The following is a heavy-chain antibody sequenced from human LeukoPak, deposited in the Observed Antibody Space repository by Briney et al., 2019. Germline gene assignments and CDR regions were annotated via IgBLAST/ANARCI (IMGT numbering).Heavy chain of an antibody. CDR3: ARERNGDFDY. J-gene: IGHJ4*02. V-gene: IGHV4-59*12. D-gene: IGHD7-27*01. CDR1: GGSISSYY. CDR2: IYYSGST. Sequence: SETLSLTCTVSGGSISSYYWSWIRQPPGKGLEWIGYIYYSGSTNYNPSLKSRVTISVDTSKNQFSLKLSSVTAADTAVYYCARERNGDFDYWGQGTLVTVFS.